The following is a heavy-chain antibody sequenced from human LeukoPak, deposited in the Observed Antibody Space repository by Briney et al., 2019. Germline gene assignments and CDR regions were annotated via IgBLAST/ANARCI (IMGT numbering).Heavy chain of an antibody. Sequence: GGSLRLSCAASGFTFSSYAMSWVRQAPGKGLEWVSAISGSGGSTYYADSVKGRFTISRDNSKNTLYLQMNSLRAEDTAVYYCAKGLGSSWYPASYYYGMDVWGQGTTVTVSS. D-gene: IGHD6-13*01. CDR2: ISGSGGST. CDR1: GFTFSSYA. CDR3: AKGLGSSWYPASYYYGMDV. J-gene: IGHJ6*02. V-gene: IGHV3-23*01.